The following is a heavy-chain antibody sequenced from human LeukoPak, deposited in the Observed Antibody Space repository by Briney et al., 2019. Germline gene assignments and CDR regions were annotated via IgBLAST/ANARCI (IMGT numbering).Heavy chain of an antibody. D-gene: IGHD1-26*01. J-gene: IGHJ4*02. CDR2: ISYDGSKK. CDR1: GFAFSHFA. V-gene: IGHV3-30-3*01. Sequence: GGSLRLSCAASGFAFSHFAMHWVRQAPGTGLEWVALISYDGSKKSYADSVKGRFTISRDTSKNTLFLQMNSLRTEDTALYYCAREGHGGAIDYWGQGTLVTVSS. CDR3: AREGHGGAIDY.